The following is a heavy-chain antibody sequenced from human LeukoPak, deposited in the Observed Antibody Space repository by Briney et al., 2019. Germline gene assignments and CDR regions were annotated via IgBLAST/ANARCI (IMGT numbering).Heavy chain of an antibody. J-gene: IGHJ4*02. V-gene: IGHV4-39*07. CDR2: IYYSGST. D-gene: IGHD3-3*01. CDR1: GGSISSSSYY. Sequence: SETLSLTCTVSGGSISSSSYYWGWIRQPSGKGLEWIGSIYYSGSTYYNPSLKSRVTISVDTSKNQFSLKLSSVTAADTAVYYCARITIFGVVDDYWGQGTLVTVSS. CDR3: ARITIFGVVDDY.